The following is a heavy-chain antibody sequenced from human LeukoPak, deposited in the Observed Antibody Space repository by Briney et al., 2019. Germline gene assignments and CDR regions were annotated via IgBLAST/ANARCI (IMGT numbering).Heavy chain of an antibody. V-gene: IGHV1-58*02. Sequence: SVKVSCKASGFTFTSSAMQWVRQARGQRLEWIGWIVVGSGNTNYAQKFQERVTITRDMSTSTAYMELSSLRSEDTAVYYCAALPGCYYDSSGSQGMDVWGQGTTVTVSS. CDR3: AALPGCYYDSSGSQGMDV. CDR1: GFTFTSSA. CDR2: IVVGSGNT. J-gene: IGHJ6*02. D-gene: IGHD3-22*01.